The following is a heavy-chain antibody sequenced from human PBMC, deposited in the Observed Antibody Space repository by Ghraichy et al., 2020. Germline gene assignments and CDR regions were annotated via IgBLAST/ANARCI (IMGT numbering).Heavy chain of an antibody. D-gene: IGHD3-22*01. Sequence: ASVKVSCKASGYTFTSYDINWVRQATGQGLEWMGWMNPNSGNTGYAQKFQGRVTMTRNTSISTAYMELSSLRSEDTAVYYCARVYYYDSSGYYHFDYWGQGTLVTVSS. V-gene: IGHV1-8*01. CDR2: MNPNSGNT. J-gene: IGHJ4*02. CDR1: GYTFTSYD. CDR3: ARVYYYDSSGYYHFDY.